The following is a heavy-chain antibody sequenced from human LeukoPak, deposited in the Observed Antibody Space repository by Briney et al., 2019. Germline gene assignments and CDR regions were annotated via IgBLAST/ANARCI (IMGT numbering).Heavy chain of an antibody. CDR3: AKDKYCSSTSCYPTYYYYGMDV. Sequence: GGSLRLSCAASGFTFDDYAMHWVRQAPGKGLEWVSGISWNSGSIGYADSVKGRFTISRDNAKNSLYLQMNSLRAEDTALYYCAKDKYCSSTSCYPTYYYYGMDVWGQGTTVTVSS. D-gene: IGHD2-2*01. CDR1: GFTFDDYA. V-gene: IGHV3-9*01. J-gene: IGHJ6*02. CDR2: ISWNSGSI.